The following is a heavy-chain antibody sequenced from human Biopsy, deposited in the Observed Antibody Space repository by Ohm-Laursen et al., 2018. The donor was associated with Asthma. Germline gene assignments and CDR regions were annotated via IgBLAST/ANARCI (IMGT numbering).Heavy chain of an antibody. D-gene: IGHD6-13*01. J-gene: IGHJ6*02. V-gene: IGHV4-34*01. CDR2: PHHSGYT. CDR1: GGSFSSNY. CDR3: VRGSSSWHHGPFHYYYGLDV. Sequence: SDTLSLTCAVYGGSFSSNYWSWIRQTPGKGLEWLGDPHHSGYTNYNPSLSSRLTLSVDTSKNQFSLRLTSVTAADTAVYYCVRGSSSWHHGPFHYYYGLDVWGQGTTATVSS.